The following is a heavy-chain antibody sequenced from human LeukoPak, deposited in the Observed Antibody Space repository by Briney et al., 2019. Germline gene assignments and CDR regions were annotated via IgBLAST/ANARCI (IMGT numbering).Heavy chain of an antibody. J-gene: IGHJ3*02. CDR1: GDSISNYY. CDR2: IYTSGST. D-gene: IGHD1-26*01. V-gene: IGHV4-4*07. CDR3: ARGGIPTDYVGDSTPSNAFDI. Sequence: SETLSLTCTVSGDSISNYYWSWIRQPAGKGLEWIGRIYTSGSTNYNPSLKSRVTMSVDTSKNQFSLKLSSVTAADTAVYYCARGGIPTDYVGDSTPSNAFDIWGQGTMVTVSS.